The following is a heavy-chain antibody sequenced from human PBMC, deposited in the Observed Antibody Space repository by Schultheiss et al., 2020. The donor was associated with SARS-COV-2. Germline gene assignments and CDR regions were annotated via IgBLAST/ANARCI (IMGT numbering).Heavy chain of an antibody. CDR1: GFTFSSYA. D-gene: IGHD6-25*01. J-gene: IGHJ4*02. CDR2: ISGSGGST. CDR3: AKDRAGAHPFDY. V-gene: IGHV3-23*01. Sequence: GGSLRLSCAASGFTFSSYAMRWVRQAPGKGLEWVSTISGSGGSTYYADSVKGRFTISRDNSKNTLYLQMNSLRAEDTAVYYCAKDRAGAHPFDYWGQGTLVTVSS.